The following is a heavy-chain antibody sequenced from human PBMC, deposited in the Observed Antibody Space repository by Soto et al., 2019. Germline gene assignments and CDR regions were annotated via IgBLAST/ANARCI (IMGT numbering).Heavy chain of an antibody. V-gene: IGHV1-69*02. Sequence: GASVKVSCKASGGTFSSYTISWVRQAPGQGLEWMGRIIPILGIANYAQKFQGRVTITADKSTSTAYMELSSLRSEDTAVYYCASLRYCSSTSCSHDAFDIWGQGTMVTVSS. CDR3: ASLRYCSSTSCSHDAFDI. CDR2: IIPILGIA. D-gene: IGHD2-2*01. CDR1: GGTFSSYT. J-gene: IGHJ3*02.